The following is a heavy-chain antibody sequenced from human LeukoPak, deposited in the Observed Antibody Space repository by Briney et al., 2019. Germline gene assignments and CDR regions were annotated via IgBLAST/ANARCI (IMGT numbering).Heavy chain of an antibody. D-gene: IGHD1-26*01. V-gene: IGHV3-74*01. Sequence: GGSLRLSCAASGFTFSSYWIHWVRQAPGKGLVWVSRINSDGSSTSYADSVKGRFTISRDNSKNTLYLQMNSLRAEDTAVYYCAKDQGGSGNYYSFDYWGQGTLVTVSS. J-gene: IGHJ4*02. CDR2: INSDGSST. CDR1: GFTFSSYW. CDR3: AKDQGGSGNYYSFDY.